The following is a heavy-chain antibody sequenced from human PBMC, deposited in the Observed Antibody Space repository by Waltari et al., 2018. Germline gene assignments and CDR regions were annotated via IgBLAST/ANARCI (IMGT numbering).Heavy chain of an antibody. CDR1: GFTFDDYA. D-gene: IGHD6-19*01. V-gene: IGHV3-23*04. CDR2: ISGSGGST. J-gene: IGHJ4*02. Sequence: EVQLVESGGGLVQPGRSLRLSCAASGFTFDDYAMHWVRQAPGKGLEWVSAISGSGGSTYYADSVKGRFTISRDNSKNTLYLQMNSLRAEDTAVYYCAKEGREQWLVTGWGQGTLVTVSS. CDR3: AKEGREQWLVTG.